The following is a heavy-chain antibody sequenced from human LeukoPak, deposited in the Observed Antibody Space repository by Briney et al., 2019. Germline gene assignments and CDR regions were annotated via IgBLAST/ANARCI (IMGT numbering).Heavy chain of an antibody. J-gene: IGHJ6*03. Sequence: SQTLSLTCTVSGGSLSPYYWSWIRQSPGKGLEWIGYISYSGSTNSHPSLKSRVTISVDMSKPQFYLELSSVTAADTAVYYCARRDILTGYYPAEYYYMDVWGKGTTVTVSS. CDR3: ARRDILTGYYPAEYYYMDV. D-gene: IGHD3-9*01. V-gene: IGHV4-59*01. CDR2: ISYSGST. CDR1: GGSLSPYY.